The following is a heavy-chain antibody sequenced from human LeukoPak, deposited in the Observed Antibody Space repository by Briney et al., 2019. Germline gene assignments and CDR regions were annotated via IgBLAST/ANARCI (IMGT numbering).Heavy chain of an antibody. CDR3: ARGRPGIAVSRGWFDP. CDR1: GGSFSGYY. D-gene: IGHD6-19*01. CDR2: INHSGST. J-gene: IGHJ5*02. V-gene: IGHV4-34*01. Sequence: SDTLSLTCAVYGGSFSGYYWSWIRQPPGKGLEWIGEINHSGSTNYNPSLKSRVTISVDTSKNQFSLKLSSVTAADTAVYYCARGRPGIAVSRGWFDPWGQGTLVTVSS.